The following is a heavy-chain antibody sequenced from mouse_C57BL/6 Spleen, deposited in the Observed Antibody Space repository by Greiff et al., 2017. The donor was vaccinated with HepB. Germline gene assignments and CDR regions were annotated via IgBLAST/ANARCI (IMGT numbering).Heavy chain of an antibody. CDR2: IHPSDSDT. J-gene: IGHJ4*01. Sequence: QVQLKQPGAELVKPGASVKVSCKASGYTFTSYWMHWVKQRPGQGLEWIGRIHPSDSDTNYNQKFKGKATLTVDKSSSTAYMQLSSLTSEDSAVYYCAIPYYSNYVGAMDYWGQGTSVTVSS. CDR1: GYTFTSYW. D-gene: IGHD2-5*01. CDR3: AIPYYSNYVGAMDY. V-gene: IGHV1-74*01.